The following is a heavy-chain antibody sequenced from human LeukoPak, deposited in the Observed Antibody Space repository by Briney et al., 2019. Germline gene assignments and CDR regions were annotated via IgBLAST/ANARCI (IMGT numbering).Heavy chain of an antibody. Sequence: GGSLRLSCAASGFTVSSNYMSWVRQAPGKGLEWVSVIHTGGSTYYADSVKGRFTISRDTSNNTLYLQMNSLRADDTAVYYCARERKWLQLRYFDYWGQGTPVTVSS. D-gene: IGHD5-24*01. CDR2: IHTGGST. CDR3: ARERKWLQLRYFDY. V-gene: IGHV3-53*01. CDR1: GFTVSSNY. J-gene: IGHJ4*02.